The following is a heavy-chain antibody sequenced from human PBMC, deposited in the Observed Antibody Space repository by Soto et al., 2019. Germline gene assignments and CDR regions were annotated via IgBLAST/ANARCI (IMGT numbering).Heavy chain of an antibody. Sequence: SQTLSLSCPIFGDSVSGHSAAWNWIRQSPSRGLEWPGRTYYRSRWYNDYAVSVKSRITVTPDTSKNQFSLHLNSVTPEDTAVYYCAREFPYYMSSDSYLDYWGQGALV. V-gene: IGHV6-1*01. CDR1: GDSVSGHSAA. CDR2: TYYRSRWYN. J-gene: IGHJ4*02. CDR3: AREFPYYMSSDSYLDY. D-gene: IGHD3-10*01.